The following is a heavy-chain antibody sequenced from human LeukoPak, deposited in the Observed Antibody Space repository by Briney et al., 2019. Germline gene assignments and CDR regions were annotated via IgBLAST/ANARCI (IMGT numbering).Heavy chain of an antibody. CDR2: INPGDSDT. D-gene: IGHD2/OR15-2a*01. CDR3: ARQDFLDSGFFQH. V-gene: IGHV5-51*01. CDR1: GYSFTNYW. J-gene: IGHJ1*01. Sequence: GESLKISCKASGYSFTNYWIGWVRQMPGKGLEWMGIINPGDSDTRYSPSFQGQVTISADKSISTAYLQWSSLKASDTAMHYCARQDFLDSGFFQHWGQGTLVTVSS.